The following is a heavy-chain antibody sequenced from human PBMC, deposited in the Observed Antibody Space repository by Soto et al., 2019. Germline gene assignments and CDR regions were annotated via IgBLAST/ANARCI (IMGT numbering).Heavy chain of an antibody. CDR1: GFTFTIFA. V-gene: IGHV3-23*01. Sequence: GSLRISCAASGFTFTIFAMSWVRQSPGKGLEWVSTISGSGGSTYYADAVKGRFTISRDNSMGTLYLQMKSLRVEDTAIYYCAKEVSLGSTVDLGYWGQGTLVTVSS. CDR3: AKEVSLGSTVDLGY. D-gene: IGHD7-27*01. J-gene: IGHJ4*02. CDR2: ISGSGGST.